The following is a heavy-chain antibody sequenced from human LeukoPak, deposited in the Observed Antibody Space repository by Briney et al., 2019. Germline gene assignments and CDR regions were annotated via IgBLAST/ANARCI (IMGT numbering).Heavy chain of an antibody. Sequence: GGSLRLSCAASGFTFSSYGKHWVRQVPGKGLEWVTILSHDGTNKYYADSVRGRFTISRENSKNTLYLQMNSLRAEDTAVYYCAKSDTGLVEPYYYYGMDVWGQGTTVIVSS. CDR1: GFTFSSYG. D-gene: IGHD5-18*01. V-gene: IGHV3-30*18. CDR3: AKSDTGLVEPYYYYGMDV. CDR2: LSHDGTNK. J-gene: IGHJ6*02.